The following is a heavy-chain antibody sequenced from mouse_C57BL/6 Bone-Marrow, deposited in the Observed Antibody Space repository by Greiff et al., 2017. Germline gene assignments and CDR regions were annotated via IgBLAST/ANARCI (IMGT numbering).Heavy chain of an antibody. Sequence: EVQLQQSGPELVKPGDSVKISCKASGYSFTGYFMNWVMQSHGKSLEWIGRINPYNGDTFYNQKFKGKATLTVDKSSSTAHMELRSLTSEDSAVYYCARSAYGSLYAMDYWGQGTSVTVSS. CDR2: INPYNGDT. CDR1: GYSFTGYF. CDR3: ARSAYGSLYAMDY. J-gene: IGHJ4*01. D-gene: IGHD1-1*01. V-gene: IGHV1-20*01.